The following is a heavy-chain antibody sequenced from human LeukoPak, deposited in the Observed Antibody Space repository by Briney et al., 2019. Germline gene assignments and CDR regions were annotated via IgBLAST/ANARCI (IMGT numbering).Heavy chain of an antibody. Sequence: SETLSLTCTVSGGSISSGGYYWSWIRQPPGKGLEWIGYIYHSRSTYYNPSLKSRVTISVDRSKNQFSLKLRSVTAADTAVYYCARRADVIDSWGQGTLVTVSS. CDR1: GGSISSGGYY. D-gene: IGHD3-10*02. J-gene: IGHJ4*02. CDR3: ARRADVIDS. V-gene: IGHV4-30-2*01. CDR2: IYHSRST.